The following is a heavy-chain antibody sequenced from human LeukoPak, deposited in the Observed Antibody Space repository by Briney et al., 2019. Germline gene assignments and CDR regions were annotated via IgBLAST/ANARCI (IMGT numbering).Heavy chain of an antibody. D-gene: IGHD5-24*01. V-gene: IGHV3-21*01. CDR3: ARMRDVNLDY. Sequence: GGSLRLSCAASGFTFSSYSINWVRQAPGKGLEWVSSISSTSSYIYYIDSVKGRFTISRDNAKNSLYLQMNSLRAEDAAVYYCARMRDVNLDYWGQGTLVTVSS. CDR2: ISSTSSYI. CDR1: GFTFSSYS. J-gene: IGHJ4*02.